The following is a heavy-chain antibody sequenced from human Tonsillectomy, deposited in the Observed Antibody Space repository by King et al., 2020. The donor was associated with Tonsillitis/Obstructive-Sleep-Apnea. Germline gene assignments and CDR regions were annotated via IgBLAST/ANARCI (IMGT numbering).Heavy chain of an antibody. CDR2: INSDGSST. CDR3: ARVSLADQLLLSY. J-gene: IGHJ4*02. V-gene: IGHV3-74*01. Sequence: VQLVESGGGLVQPGGSLRLSCAASGFTFSNYWMHWVRQAPGKGLVWVSRINSDGSSTNYADSVKGRFTISRDNAKNTLYLQMNSLRAEDTAVYYCARVSLADQLLLSYWGQGTLVTVSS. CDR1: GFTFSNYW. D-gene: IGHD2-2*01.